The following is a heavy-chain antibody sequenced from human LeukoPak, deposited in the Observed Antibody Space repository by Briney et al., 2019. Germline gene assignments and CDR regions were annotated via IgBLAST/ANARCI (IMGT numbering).Heavy chain of an antibody. CDR3: ARREGIVGATLV. J-gene: IGHJ4*02. CDR1: GYTFTGYY. CDR2: INPNSGGT. Sequence: ASVKVSCKASGYTFTGYYMHWVRQAPGQGLEWMGSINPNSGGTNYAQKFQGRVTMTRDTSISTAFMELSRLRSDDTAVYYCARREGIVGATLVWGQGTLVTVSS. V-gene: IGHV1-2*02. D-gene: IGHD1-26*01.